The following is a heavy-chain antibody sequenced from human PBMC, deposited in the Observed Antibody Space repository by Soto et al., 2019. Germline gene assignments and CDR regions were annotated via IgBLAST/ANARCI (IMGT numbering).Heavy chain of an antibody. Sequence: PGGSLILSCAASGFTFSSYGMHWVRQAPGKGLEWVAVIWYDGSNKYYADSVKGRFTISRDNSKNTLYLQMNSLRAEDTAVYYCARDTTRAMLRIYYGMDVWGQGTTVTVSS. CDR3: ARDTTRAMLRIYYGMDV. V-gene: IGHV3-33*01. J-gene: IGHJ6*02. D-gene: IGHD3-10*01. CDR2: IWYDGSNK. CDR1: GFTFSSYG.